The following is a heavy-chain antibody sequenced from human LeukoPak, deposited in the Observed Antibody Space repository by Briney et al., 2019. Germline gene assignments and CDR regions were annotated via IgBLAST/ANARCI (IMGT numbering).Heavy chain of an antibody. J-gene: IGHJ4*02. CDR2: INHSGST. CDR3: ARARHIVVVPAAKKYYFDY. D-gene: IGHD2-2*01. CDR1: GFTFSNYG. Sequence: GSLKLSCAASGFTFSNYGMHWVRQPPGKGLEWIGEINHSGSTNYNPSLKSRVTISVDTSKNQFSLKLSSVTAADTAVYYCARARHIVVVPAAKKYYFDYWGQGTLVTVSS. V-gene: IGHV4-34*01.